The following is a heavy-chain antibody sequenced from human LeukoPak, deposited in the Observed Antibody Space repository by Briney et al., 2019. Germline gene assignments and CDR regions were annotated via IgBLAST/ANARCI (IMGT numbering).Heavy chain of an antibody. J-gene: IGHJ4*02. CDR2: LNLDGATT. V-gene: IGHV3-74*01. D-gene: IGHD1-26*01. CDR3: ARESAGSYWG. CDR1: GFIFSNHW. Sequence: GGSLRLSCAVSGFIFSNHWMHWVRQAPGKGVAWVSRLNLDGATTSYADSVKGRFTISRDNAKNTLYLQMNSLRVDDTAVYYCARESAGSYWGWGQGTLVTVSS.